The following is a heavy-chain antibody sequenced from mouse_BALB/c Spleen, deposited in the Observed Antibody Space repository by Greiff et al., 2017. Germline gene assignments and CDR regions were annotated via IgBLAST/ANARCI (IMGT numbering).Heavy chain of an antibody. D-gene: IGHD2-4*01. Sequence: EVQLVESGGGLVKPGGSLKLSCAASGFTFSSYTMSWVRQTPEKRLEWVATISSGGSYTYYPDSVKGRFTISRDNAKNTLYLQMSSLKSEDTAMYYCTRDNDSAMDYWGQGTSVTVSS. CDR3: TRDNDSAMDY. CDR1: GFTFSSYT. CDR2: ISSGGSYT. J-gene: IGHJ4*01. V-gene: IGHV5-6-4*01.